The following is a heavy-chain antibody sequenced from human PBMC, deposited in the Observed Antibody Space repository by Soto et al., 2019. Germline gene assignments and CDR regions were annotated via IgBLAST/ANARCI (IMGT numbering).Heavy chain of an antibody. J-gene: IGHJ6*02. CDR3: ARSITGTVSYYYGMDV. Sequence: QVQLVQSGAEVKKPGSSVKVSCKASGGTFSSYAISWVRQAPGQGLEWMGGIIPIFGTANYAQKFQGRVTITADEPTGTAYMELRSLRSEDTAVYYCARSITGTVSYYYGMDVWGQGTTVTVSS. CDR1: GGTFSSYA. CDR2: IIPIFGTA. D-gene: IGHD1-20*01. V-gene: IGHV1-69*12.